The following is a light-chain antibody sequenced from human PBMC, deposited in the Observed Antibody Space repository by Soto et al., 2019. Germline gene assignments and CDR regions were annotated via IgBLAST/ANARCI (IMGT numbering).Light chain of an antibody. CDR1: SSDIGAYNY. V-gene: IGLV2-14*03. J-gene: IGLJ2*01. Sequence: QSVLTQPASVSGSPGQSITISCTGTSSDIGAYNYVSWYQQHPGKAPKLMIYDVNIRPSGVSNRFSGSKSGNTASLTISGLHAEYEADYYCTSWTTSTTMIFGGGTK. CDR3: TSWTTSTTMI. CDR2: DVN.